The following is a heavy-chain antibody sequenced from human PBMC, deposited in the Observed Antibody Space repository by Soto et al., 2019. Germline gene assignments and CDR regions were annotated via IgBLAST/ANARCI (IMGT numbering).Heavy chain of an antibody. Sequence: QVQLVESGGGWVQPGRSLRLSGEATGFSFTTYGMHWVRQAPGKGMEGVAVIGYDGNNKYYADSVEGRFTISRDNSKNTVYLQMKSLRGDATAVYYFARVGVTGIVEIFVSPLDIWGQGTVVTVS. V-gene: IGHV3-33*01. CDR1: GFSFTTYG. J-gene: IGHJ3*02. CDR3: ARVGVTGIVEIFVSPLDI. CDR2: IGYDGNNK. D-gene: IGHD1-1*01.